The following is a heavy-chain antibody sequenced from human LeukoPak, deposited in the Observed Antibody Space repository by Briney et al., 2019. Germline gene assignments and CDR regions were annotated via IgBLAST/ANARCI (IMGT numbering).Heavy chain of an antibody. V-gene: IGHV3-66*01. CDR2: IYSGGST. D-gene: IGHD3-10*01. CDR1: GFTVSSNY. Sequence: GGSLRLSCAASGFTVSSNYMSWVRQAPGKGLEWVSVIYSGGSTYYADSVKGRFTISRDNSKNTLYLQMNSLRAEDTAVYYCARDPGGANWFDPWGQGTLVTVSS. CDR3: ARDPGGANWFDP. J-gene: IGHJ5*02.